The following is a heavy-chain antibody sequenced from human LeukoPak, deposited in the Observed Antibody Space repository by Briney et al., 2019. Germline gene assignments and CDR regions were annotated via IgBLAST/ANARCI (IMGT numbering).Heavy chain of an antibody. CDR2: ISSSSSYI. V-gene: IGHV3-21*01. J-gene: IGHJ4*02. CDR3: ARVVAVAGTDY. CDR1: GFTFRSYW. Sequence: PGGSLRLSCAASGFTFRSYWMSWVRQAPGKGLEWVSSISSSSSYIYYADSVKGRFTISRDNAKNSLYLQMNSLRAEDTAVYYCARVVAVAGTDYWGQGTLVTVSS. D-gene: IGHD6-19*01.